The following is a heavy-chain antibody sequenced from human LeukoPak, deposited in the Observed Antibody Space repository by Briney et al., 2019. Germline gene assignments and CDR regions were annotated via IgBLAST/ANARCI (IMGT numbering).Heavy chain of an antibody. V-gene: IGHV3-66*04. D-gene: IGHD3-10*01. Sequence: GGSLRLSCAASGFILSNNFSSWVRQAPGKGLEWVSVIYSGGGTIYADSVKGRFTISRDKSKNMVFLQMNSRRAEDTAVYYCVRHGEGRAFDSWGQGTMVTISS. CDR3: VRHGEGRAFDS. CDR2: IYSGGGT. CDR1: GFILSNNF. J-gene: IGHJ3*01.